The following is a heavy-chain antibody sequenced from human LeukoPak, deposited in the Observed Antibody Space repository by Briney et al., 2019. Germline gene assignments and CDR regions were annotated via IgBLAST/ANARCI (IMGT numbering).Heavy chain of an antibody. J-gene: IGHJ4*02. CDR2: IHPNNGDT. D-gene: IGHD3-10*01. Sequence: GDPVKVSCKASGYTFSGTGWYLYWLRQAPGQGLECMGWIHPNNGDTAYAQKFEGRVAMTRDTSISTAYMELRRLRPDDTAVYFCARDGPAQMVHVDYWGQGTLVTVSS. CDR1: GYTFSGTGWY. V-gene: IGHV1-2*02. CDR3: ARDGPAQMVHVDY.